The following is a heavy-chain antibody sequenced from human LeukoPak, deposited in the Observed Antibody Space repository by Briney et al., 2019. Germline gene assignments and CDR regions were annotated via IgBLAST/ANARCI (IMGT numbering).Heavy chain of an antibody. CDR1: GASISSYF. CDR3: AREGYSSGWYYFDY. J-gene: IGHJ4*02. CDR2: ISNIGST. Sequence: SETLSLTCTVSGASISSYFWTWIRQSPGKGLEWIGYISNIGSTNYNPSLKSRVTMSVDTSKNQFSLKLSSVTAADTAVYYCAREGYSSGWYYFDYWGQGTLVTVSS. D-gene: IGHD6-19*01. V-gene: IGHV4-59*12.